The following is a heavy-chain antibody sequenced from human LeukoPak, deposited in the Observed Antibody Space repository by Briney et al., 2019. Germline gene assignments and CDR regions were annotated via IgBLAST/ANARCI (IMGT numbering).Heavy chain of an antibody. J-gene: IGHJ4*02. Sequence: SQTLSLTCGVSGGSISSTNWRGWARQPPGHGLGWIGEISLSGLTKYNPSLESRVTMSLDKSKNHLSLNLTAVTAADTAVYNCSRESGAFSPFGYWGQGTLVTVSS. CDR3: SRESGAFSPFGY. CDR2: ISLSGLT. V-gene: IGHV4-4*02. D-gene: IGHD1-26*01. CDR1: GGSISSTNW.